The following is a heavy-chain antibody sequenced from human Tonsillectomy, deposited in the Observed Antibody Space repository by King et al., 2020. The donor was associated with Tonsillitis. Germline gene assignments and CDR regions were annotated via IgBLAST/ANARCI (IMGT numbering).Heavy chain of an antibody. Sequence: QLVQSGAEVKKPGSSVKVSCKASGGTFSRFAISWVRQAPGQGLEWMGGIIPIFGTPNYALKFRDRVTITADEPTSTAYMELTSLKSEDTAVYYCAKIASSSGYYDMDVCGQGTPVTVSS. D-gene: IGHD3-22*01. CDR2: IIPIFGTP. V-gene: IGHV1-69*01. J-gene: IGHJ6*02. CDR3: AKIASSSGYYDMDV. CDR1: GGTFSRFA.